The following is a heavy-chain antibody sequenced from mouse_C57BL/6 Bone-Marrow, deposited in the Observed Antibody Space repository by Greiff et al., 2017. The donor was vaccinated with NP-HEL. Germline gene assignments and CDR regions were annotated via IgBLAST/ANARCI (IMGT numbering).Heavy chain of an antibody. D-gene: IGHD1-2*01. CDR2: IYPGGGYT. Sequence: QVQLKQSGAELVRPGTSVKMSCKASGYTFTNYWIGWAKQRPGHGLEWIGDIYPGGGYTNYIEKFKGKATLTADKSSSTAYMQFSSLTSEDSAIYYCARGGTAYYFDYWGQGTTLTVSS. CDR3: ARGGTAYYFDY. J-gene: IGHJ2*01. CDR1: GYTFTNYW. V-gene: IGHV1-63*01.